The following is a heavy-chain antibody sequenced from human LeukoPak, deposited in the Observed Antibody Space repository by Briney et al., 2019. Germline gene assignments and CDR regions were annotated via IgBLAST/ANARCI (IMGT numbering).Heavy chain of an antibody. V-gene: IGHV1-18*01. CDR2: ISAYNGYT. Sequence: AAVTVSFQSSGYSFTSYGINWVRQAPGQGPEWMGRISAYNGYTNYAQKFHDRVTMTTETSTSTAYMELRSLRSDDTGVYYCARHRLHRIYYESSGYYHDAFDIWGQGEMVTVSS. D-gene: IGHD3-22*01. CDR3: ARHRLHRIYYESSGYYHDAFDI. J-gene: IGHJ3*02. CDR1: GYSFTSYG.